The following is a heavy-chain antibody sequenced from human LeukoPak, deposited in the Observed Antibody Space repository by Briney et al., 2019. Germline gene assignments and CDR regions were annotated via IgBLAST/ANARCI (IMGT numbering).Heavy chain of an antibody. CDR1: GGSISSSSYY. Sequence: SETLSLTCTVSGGSISSSSYYWGWIRQPPGKGLEWIGNIYYSGHTYYNPSLKSRVTISVDTSKNQFSLKLDSVTAADTAVYYCARRGPKTEIDYCGQGTLVTVSS. CDR2: IYYSGHT. J-gene: IGHJ4*02. V-gene: IGHV4-39*01. CDR3: ARRGPKTEIDY.